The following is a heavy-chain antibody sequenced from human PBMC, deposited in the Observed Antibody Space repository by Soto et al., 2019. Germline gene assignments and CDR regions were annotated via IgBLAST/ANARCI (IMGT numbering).Heavy chain of an antibody. V-gene: IGHV3-53*02. CDR3: AGGFYGSGWLDH. CDR1: GFTVSSNY. D-gene: IGHD3-10*01. CDR2: IYSGGSK. Sequence: EVQMVETGGGLIQPGGSLRLSCAASGFTVSSNYMNWVRQAPGKGLEWISAIYSGGSKYYADSVKGRFTISRDNSKNTVHHQMNSLRAEDTAVYYCAGGFYGSGWLDHGGQGTVVTVSS. J-gene: IGHJ4*02.